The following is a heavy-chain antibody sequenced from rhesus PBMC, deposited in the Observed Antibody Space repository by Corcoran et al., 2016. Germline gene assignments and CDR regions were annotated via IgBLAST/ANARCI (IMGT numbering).Heavy chain of an antibody. V-gene: IGHV3-184*01. D-gene: IGHD6-25*01. Sequence: EVQLVESGGGLVQPGGSLRLSCAASGFTFSDHYMYWFRQAPGKGLEWVGFIRSKAYGGTAEYAASVKGRFTISRDDSKSIAYLQMNSLKTEDTAVYYCTRDRMIAAYYFDYWGQGVLVTVSS. J-gene: IGHJ4*01. CDR2: IRSKAYGGTA. CDR1: GFTFSDHY. CDR3: TRDRMIAAYYFDY.